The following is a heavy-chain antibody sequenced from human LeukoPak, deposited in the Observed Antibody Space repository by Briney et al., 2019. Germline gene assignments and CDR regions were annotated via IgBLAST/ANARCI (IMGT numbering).Heavy chain of an antibody. J-gene: IGHJ4*02. CDR3: ATNRITIFGVVTDY. V-gene: IGHV3-74*01. CDR2: INSDGSST. Sequence: GGSLRLFCAASGFTFSGYWMHWVRQAPGKGLVWVSRINSDGSSTSYADSVKGRFTISRDNAKNTLYLQMNSLRAEDTAVYYCATNRITIFGVVTDYWGQGTLVTVSS. D-gene: IGHD3-3*01. CDR1: GFTFSGYW.